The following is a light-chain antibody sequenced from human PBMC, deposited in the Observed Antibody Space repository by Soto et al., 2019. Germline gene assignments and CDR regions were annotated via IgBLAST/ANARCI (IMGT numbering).Light chain of an antibody. CDR2: GAS. CDR3: QQYGGSPIT. V-gene: IGKV3-20*01. Sequence: IVLTQSPAPLSLSPGGRATLSCRASQSATTRLAWYQQKPGQPPRLLISGASVRASGVPVRISGSGSGTDFTLTISRLEPEDFALYYCQQYGGSPITFGLGTRLEIK. CDR1: QSATTR. J-gene: IGKJ5*01.